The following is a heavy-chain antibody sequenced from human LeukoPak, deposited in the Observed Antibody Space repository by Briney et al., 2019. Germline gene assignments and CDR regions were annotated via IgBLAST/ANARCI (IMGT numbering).Heavy chain of an antibody. J-gene: IGHJ6*03. D-gene: IGHD6-19*01. CDR1: GGSISSYY. Sequence: SETLSLTCTVSGGSISSYYWSWIRQPPGKGLEWIGYIYYSGSTNYNPSLKSRVTISVDTSKNEFSLKLSSVTAADTAVYYCARAVGQWLANGYYYYMAVWGKGTTVTVSS. V-gene: IGHV4-59*01. CDR2: IYYSGST. CDR3: ARAVGQWLANGYYYYMAV.